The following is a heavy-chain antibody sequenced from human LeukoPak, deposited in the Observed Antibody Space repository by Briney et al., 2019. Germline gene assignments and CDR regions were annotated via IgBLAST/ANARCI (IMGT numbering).Heavy chain of an antibody. CDR1: GGTFSSYA. Sequence: ASVKVSCKASGGTFSSYAISWVRQAPGQGLEWMGRINPIFGTANYAQKFQGRVTITTDKSTSTAYMELSSLRSEDTAVYYCAGVLRTSFYGTAGAFDIWGQGTMVTVSS. CDR2: INPIFGTA. J-gene: IGHJ3*02. CDR3: AGVLRTSFYGTAGAFDI. D-gene: IGHD2/OR15-2a*01. V-gene: IGHV1-69*05.